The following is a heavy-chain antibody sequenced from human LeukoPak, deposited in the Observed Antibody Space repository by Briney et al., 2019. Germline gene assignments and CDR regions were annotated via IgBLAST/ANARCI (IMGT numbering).Heavy chain of an antibody. CDR2: ISGSGGST. D-gene: IGHD3-22*01. CDR1: GFTFSSYG. V-gene: IGHV3-23*01. Sequence: GGSLRLSCAASGFTFSSYGMSWVRQAPGKGLKWVSAISGSGGSTYYADSVKGRFTISRDNSKNTLYLQMNSLRAEDTAVYYCAKDARIVMKVVVRGARPYYFDYWGQGTLVTVSS. J-gene: IGHJ4*02. CDR3: AKDARIVMKVVVRGARPYYFDY.